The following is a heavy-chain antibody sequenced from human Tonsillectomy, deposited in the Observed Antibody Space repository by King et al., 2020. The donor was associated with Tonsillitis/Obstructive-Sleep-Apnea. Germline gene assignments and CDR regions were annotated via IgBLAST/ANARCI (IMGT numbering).Heavy chain of an antibody. J-gene: IGHJ4*02. CDR3: AREDYYDSSGYSLIDY. Sequence: VQLQESGPGLVKPSQTLSLTCTVSGGSISSGGYYWSWIRQHPGKGLEWSGDTYYSGSTYYTPSLKSRVTISVDTSKNQFSLKLSSVTAADTAVYYCAREDYYDSSGYSLIDYWGQGTLVTVSS. V-gene: IGHV4-31*03. D-gene: IGHD3-22*01. CDR1: GGSISSGGYY. CDR2: TYYSGST.